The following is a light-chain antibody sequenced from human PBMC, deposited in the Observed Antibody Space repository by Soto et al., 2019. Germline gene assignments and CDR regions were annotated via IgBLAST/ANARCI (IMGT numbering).Light chain of an antibody. V-gene: IGLV1-44*01. CDR3: AAWDDSLNGDVV. J-gene: IGLJ2*01. CDR2: SNN. Sequence: QSVLTQPPSASGTPGQRVTISCSGSSSNIGSNTVNWYQQLPGTAPKLLIYSNNQRPSGVPDRFSGSKSGTSASLAISGLPSEDEADYYCAAWDDSLNGDVVFGGGTKVTVL. CDR1: SSNIGSNT.